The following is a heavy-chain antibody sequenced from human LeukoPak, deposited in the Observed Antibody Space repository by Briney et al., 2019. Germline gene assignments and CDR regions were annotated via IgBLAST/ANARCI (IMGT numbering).Heavy chain of an antibody. V-gene: IGHV1-8*01. J-gene: IGHJ4*02. D-gene: IGHD3-16*02. CDR1: GYTFTSYD. Sequence: GASVKVSCKASGYTFTSYDIHWVRQATGQGLEWMGWMNPNSGNTGYAQKFQGRVTMTRNTSISTAYMELSSLRSEDTAVYYCASRPRGIWGSYRYDDWGQGTLVTVSS. CDR3: ASRPRGIWGSYRYDD. CDR2: MNPNSGNT.